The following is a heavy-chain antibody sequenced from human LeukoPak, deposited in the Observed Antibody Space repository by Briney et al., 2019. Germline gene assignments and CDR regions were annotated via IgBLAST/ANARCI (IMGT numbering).Heavy chain of an antibody. CDR3: ARLSGPGSGWTTLDY. V-gene: IGHV3-48*04. J-gene: IGHJ4*02. CDR2: ISSSSSTI. Sequence: GGSLRLSCAASGFIFSSYSMNWVRQAPGKGLEWVSYISSSSSTIYYADSVKGRFTISRDTAKNSLYLQMNSLRAEDTALYYCARLSGPGSGWTTLDYWGQGTLVTVSS. D-gene: IGHD6-19*01. CDR1: GFIFSSYS.